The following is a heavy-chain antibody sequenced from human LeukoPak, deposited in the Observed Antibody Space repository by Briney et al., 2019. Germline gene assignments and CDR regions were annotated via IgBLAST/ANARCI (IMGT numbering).Heavy chain of an antibody. D-gene: IGHD6-13*01. CDR2: ISSSGSYT. Sequence: PGGSLRLSCAASGFTFSDYYMSWIRQAPGKGLEWVSYISSSGSYTNYADSVKGRFTISRDNAKNSLYLQMNSLRAEDTAVYYCARDATAAGRFDPGGQGTLVTVSA. CDR3: ARDATAAGRFDP. J-gene: IGHJ5*02. CDR1: GFTFSDYY. V-gene: IGHV3-11*06.